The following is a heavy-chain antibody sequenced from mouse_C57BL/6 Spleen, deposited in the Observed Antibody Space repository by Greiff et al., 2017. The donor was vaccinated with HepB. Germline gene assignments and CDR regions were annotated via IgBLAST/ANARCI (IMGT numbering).Heavy chain of an antibody. J-gene: IGHJ3*01. CDR1: GFSFTSYG. Sequence: VMLVESGPGLVAPSPTLSITCTVSGFSFTSYGVDWVRQPPGKGLEWLGVMWGGGSTNYNSALMSRLTISKDNSKSQVFLKMNSLQTDDTAMYYCAKRVDYDGGTWFAYWGQGTLVTVSA. D-gene: IGHD2-4*01. V-gene: IGHV2-9*01. CDR2: MWGGGST. CDR3: AKRVDYDGGTWFAY.